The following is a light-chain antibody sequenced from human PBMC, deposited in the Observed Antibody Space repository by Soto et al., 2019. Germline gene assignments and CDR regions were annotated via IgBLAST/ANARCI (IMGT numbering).Light chain of an antibody. CDR3: QQYGSSLWT. CDR2: GAS. Sequence: ESVLTQSPGTLSLSPGDRATLSCRASQSVSSSYLAWYQQKPGQAPRLLIYGASSRATGIPARFSGSGSGTDFTLTISRLEPEDFAVYYCQQYGSSLWTFGQGTKVDIK. J-gene: IGKJ1*01. CDR1: QSVSSSY. V-gene: IGKV3-20*01.